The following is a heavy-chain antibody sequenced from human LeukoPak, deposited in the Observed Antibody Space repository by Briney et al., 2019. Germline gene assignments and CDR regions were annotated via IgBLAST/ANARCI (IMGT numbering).Heavy chain of an antibody. D-gene: IGHD6-13*01. Sequence: SETLSLTCTVSGGSISSYYWSYIRQPAGKGLEWIGRIYTSGSTNYNSSLKSRVTMSVDTSKDQFSLKLSSVTAADTALYYCARLSTAHVAAAGTGFDYWGQGTLVTVSS. V-gene: IGHV4-4*07. CDR2: IYTSGST. J-gene: IGHJ4*02. CDR3: ARLSTAHVAAAGTGFDY. CDR1: GGSISSYY.